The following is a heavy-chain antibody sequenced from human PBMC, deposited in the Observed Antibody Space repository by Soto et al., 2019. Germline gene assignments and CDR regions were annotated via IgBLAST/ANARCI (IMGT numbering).Heavy chain of an antibody. CDR1: GGSISSGGYY. CDR3: ARDGGSSCTNGVCYID. Sequence: SETLSLTCTVSGGSISSGGYYWSWIRQHPGKGLEWIGYIYYSGGTYYNPSLKSRVTISVDTSKNQFSLKLSSVTAADTAVYYCARDGGSSCTNGVCYIDWGQGTLVTVSS. CDR2: IYYSGGT. V-gene: IGHV4-31*03. J-gene: IGHJ4*02. D-gene: IGHD2-8*01.